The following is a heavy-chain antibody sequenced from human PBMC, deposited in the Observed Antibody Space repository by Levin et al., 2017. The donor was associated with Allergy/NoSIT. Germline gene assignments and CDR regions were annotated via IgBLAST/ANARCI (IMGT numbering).Heavy chain of an antibody. V-gene: IGHV4-59*01. J-gene: IGHJ6*03. CDR2: IYYSGST. CDR1: GGSISSYY. Sequence: SETLSLTCTVSGGSISSYYWSWIRQPPGKGLEWIGYIYYSGSTNYNPSLKSRVTISVDTSKNQFSLKLSSVTAADTAVYYCARYYDFWSASYYYYYMDVWGKGTTVTVSS. CDR3: ARYYDFWSASYYYYYMDV. D-gene: IGHD3-3*01.